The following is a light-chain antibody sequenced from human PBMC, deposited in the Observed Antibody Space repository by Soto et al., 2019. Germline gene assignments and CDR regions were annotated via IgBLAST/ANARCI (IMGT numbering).Light chain of an antibody. CDR3: LQRKNWPIT. V-gene: IGKV3-11*01. J-gene: IGKJ5*01. CDR2: DAS. Sequence: EIVLTQSPATLSLSPGERATLSCRASQSVNSYLAWYQQKGGHAPRLLIYDASSRATGIPARFSGSGSGTDFTLTISSLEPEDFAVYICLQRKNWPITFGQGTRLEIK. CDR1: QSVNSY.